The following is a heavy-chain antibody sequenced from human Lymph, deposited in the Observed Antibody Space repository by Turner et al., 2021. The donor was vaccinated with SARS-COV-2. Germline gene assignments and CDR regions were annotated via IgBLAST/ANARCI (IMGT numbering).Heavy chain of an antibody. CDR1: GGTFSSYA. V-gene: IGHV1-69*10. CDR2: IIPILGIA. CDR3: ARKAAPGMGGGVFYYYYGMDV. D-gene: IGHD6-13*01. Sequence: QVQLVQSGAEVKKPGSSVKVSCKASGGTFSSYAISWVRQAPGQGLEWMGGIIPILGIANYAQRFQGRVTITADKSTSTAYLELGSLGSEDTAVYYLARKAAPGMGGGVFYYYYGMDVWGQGTTVTVSS. J-gene: IGHJ6*02.